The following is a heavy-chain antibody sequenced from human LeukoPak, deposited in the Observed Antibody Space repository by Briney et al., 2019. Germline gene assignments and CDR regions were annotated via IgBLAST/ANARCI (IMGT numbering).Heavy chain of an antibody. V-gene: IGHV1-24*01. CDR1: GYTLTELF. CDR3: ATEGPNLFCGGDCSDAFDI. J-gene: IGHJ3*02. CDR2: FDPEDGET. D-gene: IGHD2-21*01. Sequence: ASVKVSCKVSGYTLTELFMHWVRQAPGKGLEWMGGFDPEDGETIYAQKFQGRVTMTEDTSTDTAYMELSSLRSEDTAVYYCATEGPNLFCGGDCSDAFDIWGQGTMVTVSS.